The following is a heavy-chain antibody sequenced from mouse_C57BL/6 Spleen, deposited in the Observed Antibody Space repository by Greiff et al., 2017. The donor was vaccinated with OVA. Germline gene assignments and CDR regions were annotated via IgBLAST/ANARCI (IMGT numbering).Heavy chain of an antibody. V-gene: IGHV1-82*01. CDR2: IYPGDGDT. J-gene: IGHJ3*01. CDR3: ARSGGDVGFAY. Sequence: QVQLQQSGPELVKPGASVKISCKASGYAFSSSWMNWVKQRPGKGLEWIGRIYPGDGDTNYNGKFKGKATLTADKSSSTAYMQLSSLTSEDSAVYFCARSGGDVGFAYWGQGTLVTVSA. D-gene: IGHD3-1*01. CDR1: GYAFSSSW.